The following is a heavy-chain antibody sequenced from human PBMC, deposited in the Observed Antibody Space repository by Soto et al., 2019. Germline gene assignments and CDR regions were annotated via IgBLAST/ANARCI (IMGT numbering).Heavy chain of an antibody. CDR1: GFTFSSYA. V-gene: IGHV3-23*01. J-gene: IGHJ4*02. Sequence: EVQLLESGGGLVQPGGSLRLSCVASGFTFSSYAMSWVRQAPGKGLEWVSAISGSGGSTYYADSVKGRFTISRDNSKNTLYLQMNSLRAEDTAVYYCAKQSYGDNYFDYWGQGTLVTVSS. D-gene: IGHD4-17*01. CDR2: ISGSGGST. CDR3: AKQSYGDNYFDY.